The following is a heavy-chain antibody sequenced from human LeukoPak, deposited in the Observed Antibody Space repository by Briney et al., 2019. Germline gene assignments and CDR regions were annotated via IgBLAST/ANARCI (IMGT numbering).Heavy chain of an antibody. CDR1: GFTFSSFA. CDR2: IDSDGSST. D-gene: IGHD2-21*02. J-gene: IGHJ3*01. Sequence: GGSLRLSCAATGFTFSSFAINWVRQAPGKGLEWVARIDSDGSSTIYADSVKGRLTISRDNAQNTLYLQMDSLRAEDTAVYYCARGGGDHAFDVWGQGTMVTVSS. CDR3: ARGGGDHAFDV. V-gene: IGHV3-74*01.